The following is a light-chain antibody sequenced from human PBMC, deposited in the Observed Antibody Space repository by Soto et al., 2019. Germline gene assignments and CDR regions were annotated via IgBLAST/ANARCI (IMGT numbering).Light chain of an antibody. CDR3: QKYNSAPRT. CDR1: QGLSNY. CDR2: AAS. J-gene: IGKJ1*01. Sequence: DIPMTQSPSSLSASVGDRVTITCRASQGLSNYLAWYQQKPGKVPKLLIYAASTLQSGVTSRFSGSGSGTDFTLTISSLQPEDVATYYCQKYNSAPRTFGQGTKVEIK. V-gene: IGKV1-27*01.